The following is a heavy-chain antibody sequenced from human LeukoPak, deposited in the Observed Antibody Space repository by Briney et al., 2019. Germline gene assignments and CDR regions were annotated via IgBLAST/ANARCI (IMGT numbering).Heavy chain of an antibody. V-gene: IGHV1-8*01. CDR2: MNPNSGNT. J-gene: IGHJ4*02. CDR1: GYTDTSYD. CDR3: ASSSSGFDY. Sequence: GASEKVSCKASGYTDTSYDIYWVRQAAGQWLEWMGWMNPNSGNTGYAQKFQGRVTMTRNTSISTAYMELSSLRSEDTAVYYCASSSSGFDYWGQGTLVTVSS. D-gene: IGHD6-19*01.